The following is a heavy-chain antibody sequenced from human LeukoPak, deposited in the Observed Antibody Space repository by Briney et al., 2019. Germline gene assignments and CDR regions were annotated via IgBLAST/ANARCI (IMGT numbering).Heavy chain of an antibody. CDR3: AKVPRGIVATITVYFDY. Sequence: PGGSLRLSCAASGFTFSSYAMSWVRQAPGKGLEWVSAVSVSGAGTYYADSVKGRFTISRDNSKNTLYLQMNSLRAEDTAVYYCAKVPRGIVATITVYFDYWGQGTLVTVSS. D-gene: IGHD5-12*01. J-gene: IGHJ4*02. CDR1: GFTFSSYA. V-gene: IGHV3-23*01. CDR2: VSVSGAGT.